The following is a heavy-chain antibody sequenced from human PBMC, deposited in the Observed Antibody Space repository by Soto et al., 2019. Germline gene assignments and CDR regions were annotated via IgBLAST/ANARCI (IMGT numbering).Heavy chain of an antibody. D-gene: IGHD2-15*01. CDR1: GYTFTGYY. CDR3: ARGNIVVVVAGAYYGMAF. V-gene: IGHV1-2*04. CDR2: INPNCGGT. Sequence: ASVKVSCKASGYTFTGYYMHWVRQAPGQGLEWMGWINPNCGGTNYAQKFQGWVTMTRDTSISTAYMELSRLRSGDTAVYYGARGNIVVVVAGAYYGMAFWGKGTTVNVSS. J-gene: IGHJ6*04.